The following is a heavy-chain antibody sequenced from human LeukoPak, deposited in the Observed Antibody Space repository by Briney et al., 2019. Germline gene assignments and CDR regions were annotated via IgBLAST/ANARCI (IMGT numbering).Heavy chain of an antibody. D-gene: IGHD3-10*01. Sequence: GGSLRLSCAASGFTVSSNYMSWVRQAPGKGLEWVSVIYSGGSTYYADSVKGRFTISRDNSKNTLYLQMNSLRAEDTAVYYCARLSAAGLGGFDYWGQGTLVTVSS. J-gene: IGHJ4*02. CDR3: ARLSAAGLGGFDY. V-gene: IGHV3-53*01. CDR2: IYSGGST. CDR1: GFTVSSNY.